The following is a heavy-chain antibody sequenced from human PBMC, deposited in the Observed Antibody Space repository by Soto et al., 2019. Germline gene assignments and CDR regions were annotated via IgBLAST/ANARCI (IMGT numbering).Heavy chain of an antibody. D-gene: IGHD6-19*01. V-gene: IGHV4-31*03. Sequence: SETLSLTCTVSGGSISSGGYYWSWIRQHPGKGLEWIGYIYYSGSTYYNPSLKSRVTISVDTSKNQFSLKLSSVTAADTAVYYCARDVWGSGWSRGTELDAFAIWGQGTMVTVSS. CDR1: GGSISSGGYY. J-gene: IGHJ3*02. CDR3: ARDVWGSGWSRGTELDAFAI. CDR2: IYYSGST.